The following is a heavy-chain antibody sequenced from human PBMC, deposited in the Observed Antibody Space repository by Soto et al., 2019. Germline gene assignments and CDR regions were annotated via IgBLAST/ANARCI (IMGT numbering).Heavy chain of an antibody. CDR2: ISGSGGST. J-gene: IGHJ6*02. Sequence: GGSLRLSCAASGFTFSSYAMSWVRQAPGKGLEWVSAISGSGGSTYYADSVKGRLTISRDNSKNTLYLQMNSLRAEDTAVYYCARVEDYDFWSGSPYYYYGMDVWGQGTTVTVSS. CDR1: GFTFSSYA. V-gene: IGHV3-23*01. D-gene: IGHD3-3*01. CDR3: ARVEDYDFWSGSPYYYYGMDV.